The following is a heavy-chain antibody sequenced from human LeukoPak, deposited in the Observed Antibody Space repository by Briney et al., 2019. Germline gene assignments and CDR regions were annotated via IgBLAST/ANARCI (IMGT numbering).Heavy chain of an antibody. V-gene: IGHV3-7*01. CDR3: ARERKNGDFWRGGVL. CDR2: VKQDGSEQ. D-gene: IGHD3-3*01. J-gene: IGHJ4*02. CDR1: GFSFSNYW. Sequence: GGSLRLSCVGSGFSFSNYWMSWVRQAPGKGLEWVANVKQDGSEQYYVDSVKGRFTISRDNGTNSLYLQMNSLRAEDTPLYYCARERKNGDFWRGGVLWGQGTLVTVSS.